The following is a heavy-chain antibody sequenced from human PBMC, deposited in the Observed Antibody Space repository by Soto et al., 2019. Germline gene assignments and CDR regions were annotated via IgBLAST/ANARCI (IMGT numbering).Heavy chain of an antibody. CDR1: GFTFSSYA. J-gene: IGHJ4*01. CDR3: AKVITGTIGALPY. D-gene: IGHD1-7*01. CDR2: ISGSGGST. Sequence: GGSVRLSCAASGFTFSSYAMSWVRQAPGKGLEWVSAISGSGGSTYCGDSVKGRFSISRDNSKNTLYLQMNSLRAEDTAVYYCAKVITGTIGALPYWGQGTLVTVST. V-gene: IGHV3-23*01.